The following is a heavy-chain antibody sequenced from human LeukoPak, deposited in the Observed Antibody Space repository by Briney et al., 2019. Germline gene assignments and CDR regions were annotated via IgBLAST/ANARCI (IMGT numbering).Heavy chain of an antibody. CDR2: ISATSGT. D-gene: IGHD6-6*01. Sequence: GGSLRLSCAASGFTFTNYAMTWVRQAPGKGLEWVSTISATSGTYYADSVAGRFTISRVNSKNTLYLQMNSLRAEDTAVYYCAKDRHPYSTSSDYWGQGALVTVSS. J-gene: IGHJ4*02. CDR1: GFTFTNYA. CDR3: AKDRHPYSTSSDY. V-gene: IGHV3-23*01.